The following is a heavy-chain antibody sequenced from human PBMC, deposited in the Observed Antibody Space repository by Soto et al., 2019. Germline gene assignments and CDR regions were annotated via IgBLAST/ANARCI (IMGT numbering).Heavy chain of an antibody. J-gene: IGHJ6*02. CDR3: ARLGGDNGDYYYYYGMDV. CDR2: IYPGDSDT. V-gene: IGHV5-51*01. Sequence: PGESLKISCKGSGYSFTSYWIGWVRQMPGKGLEWMGIIYPGDSDTRYSPSFQGQVTISADKSISTAYLQWSSLKASDTAMYYCARLGGDNGDYYYYYGMDVWGQGTTVTVSS. D-gene: IGHD3-16*01. CDR1: GYSFTSYW.